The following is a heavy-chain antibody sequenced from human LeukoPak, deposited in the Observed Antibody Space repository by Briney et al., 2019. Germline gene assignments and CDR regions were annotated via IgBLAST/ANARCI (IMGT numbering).Heavy chain of an antibody. CDR1: GDSISSYY. Sequence: SETLSLTCTVWGDSISSYYWSWIRQPPGKGLEWVGYVYYSGTTNYNPSLKSRVIISVDTSKNQFSLKLSPVIAADTAVYYCARVGVDYSGNIIKYYFDYWGQGTLVTVSS. V-gene: IGHV4-59*01. J-gene: IGHJ4*02. CDR2: VYYSGTT. CDR3: ARVGVDYSGNIIKYYFDY. D-gene: IGHD4-23*01.